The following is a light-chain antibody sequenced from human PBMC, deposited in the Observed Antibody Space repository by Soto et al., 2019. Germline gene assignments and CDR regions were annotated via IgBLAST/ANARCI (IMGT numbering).Light chain of an antibody. CDR1: QSISSW. Sequence: DIQMTQSPSTLSASVGDRVTITCRASQSISSWLAWYQQKPGKAPKLLIYKASSLESGVPSRFSGSGSGTEFTLTISSLQLDDFATYYCHQYESYASWTFGQGTKVEIK. V-gene: IGKV1-5*03. CDR3: HQYESYASWT. CDR2: KAS. J-gene: IGKJ1*01.